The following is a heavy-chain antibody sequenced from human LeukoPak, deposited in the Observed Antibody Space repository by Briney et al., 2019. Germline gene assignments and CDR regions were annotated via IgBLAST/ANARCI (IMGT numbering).Heavy chain of an antibody. V-gene: IGHV3-23*01. Sequence: GGSLRLSCAAPVVTFSIYAMSWVRQAPGRGLGWVSAISGSGGGTYYADSVKGRFTISRDNSKNTLYLRMNSLRAEDTAVYYCAKDDYGGNSELWGQGTLVTVSS. D-gene: IGHD4-23*01. CDR2: ISGSGGGT. CDR1: VVTFSIYA. CDR3: AKDDYGGNSEL. J-gene: IGHJ4*02.